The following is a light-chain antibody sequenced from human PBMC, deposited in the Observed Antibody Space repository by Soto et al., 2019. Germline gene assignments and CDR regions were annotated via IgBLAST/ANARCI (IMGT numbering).Light chain of an antibody. CDR3: SSYTRFKMVV. Sequence: QLVLTQPASVSESPGQSITISCTGSSSEVGGYKYVSWYQQHPGKAPKLLLYDVTNRPSGVSNRFSGSKSGYKASLTISGLQSEDEADYYCSSYTRFKMVVFGSGTKVTVL. V-gene: IGLV2-14*01. CDR1: SSEVGGYKY. CDR2: DVT. J-gene: IGLJ1*01.